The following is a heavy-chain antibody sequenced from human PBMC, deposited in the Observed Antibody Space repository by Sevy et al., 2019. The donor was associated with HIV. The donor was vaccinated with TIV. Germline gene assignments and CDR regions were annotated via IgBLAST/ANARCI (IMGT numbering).Heavy chain of an antibody. D-gene: IGHD3-22*01. CDR2: ISFDGDTK. V-gene: IGHV3-30*18. J-gene: IGHJ6*02. CDR1: GFSFRNYG. CDR3: AKRGGDDTSGYVNYYYYGMDV. Sequence: GGSLRLSCAASGFSFRNYGMHWVRQAPGKGLEWLALISFDGDTKYYGDSVKGRFTISRDNSKNTLYLQMNSLRVEDTAVYYCAKRGGDDTSGYVNYYYYGMDVWGQGTTVTVSS.